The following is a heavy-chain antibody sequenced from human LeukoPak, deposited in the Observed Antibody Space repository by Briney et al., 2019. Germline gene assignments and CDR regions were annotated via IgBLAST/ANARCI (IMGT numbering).Heavy chain of an antibody. D-gene: IGHD3-9*01. CDR1: GFTFSSYA. CDR3: ARTLRYFRWDVGTKDYYYGMDV. CDR2: VSYDGSNK. J-gene: IGHJ6*02. Sequence: PGGSLRLSCAASGFTFSSYAMHWVRQAPGKGLEWVAVVSYDGSNKYYADSVKGRFTISRDNSKNTLYLQMNSLRAEDTAVYYCARTLRYFRWDVGTKDYYYGMDVWGQGTTVTVSS. V-gene: IGHV3-30-3*01.